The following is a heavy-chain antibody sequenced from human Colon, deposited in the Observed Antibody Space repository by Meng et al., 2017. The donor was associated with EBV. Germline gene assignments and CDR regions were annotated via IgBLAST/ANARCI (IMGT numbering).Heavy chain of an antibody. Sequence: HIQDWGVGLLKPSEPLSHTCAVYGGSFGGYHGNWIRQPPGNGLEWLGEINHSGGTNSNPSLKSRATISVDTSKNQFSLKLSSVTAAATAVYYCARASYGSGSPLGESWFDPWGQGTLVTVFS. D-gene: IGHD3-10*01. J-gene: IGHJ5*02. V-gene: IGHV4-34*01. CDR2: INHSGGT. CDR1: GGSFGGYH. CDR3: ARASYGSGSPLGESWFDP.